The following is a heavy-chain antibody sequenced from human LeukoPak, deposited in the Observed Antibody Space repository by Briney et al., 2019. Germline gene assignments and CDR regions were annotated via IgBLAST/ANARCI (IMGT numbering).Heavy chain of an antibody. CDR3: VRGGTGDGNYFDY. Sequence: GGSLRLSCAASGFNFNTYSFNWVRQAPGKGLEWLSYVSTDDKTRYYADSVKGRFTTTRDNAKNSQYLQMSSLRAEDTALYFCVRGGTGDGNYFDYWGQGTLVTVSS. CDR2: VSTDDKTR. CDR1: GFNFNTYS. V-gene: IGHV3-48*01. D-gene: IGHD7-27*01. J-gene: IGHJ4*02.